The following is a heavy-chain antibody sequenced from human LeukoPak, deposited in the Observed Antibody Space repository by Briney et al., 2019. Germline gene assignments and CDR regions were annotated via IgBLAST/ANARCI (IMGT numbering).Heavy chain of an antibody. Sequence: PSETLSLTCTVSDGSISIYYWSWIRQPPGKGLEWIGYIYNSGSTIYNPSLKSRVTISADTSKNRFSLKLSSVTAADTAVYYCVRDRELTYWGQGTLVTVSS. D-gene: IGHD5-24*01. V-gene: IGHV4-59*01. CDR2: IYNSGST. CDR1: DGSISIYY. CDR3: VRDRELTY. J-gene: IGHJ4*02.